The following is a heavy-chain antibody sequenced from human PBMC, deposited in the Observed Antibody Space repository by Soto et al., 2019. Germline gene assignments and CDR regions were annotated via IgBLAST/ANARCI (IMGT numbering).Heavy chain of an antibody. D-gene: IGHD5-12*01. CDR1: GFTFSSYA. V-gene: IGHV3-30-3*01. J-gene: IGHJ6*02. CDR3: ARGGMSSGYEYYYYRMDV. Sequence: QVQLVESGGGVVQPGRSLRLSCAASGFTFSSYAMHWVRQAPGKGLEWVAVISYDGSNKYYADSVKGRFTISRDNSKNTLYLQMYSLRAEDTALYYCARGGMSSGYEYYYYRMDVWGQGTTVTVSS. CDR2: ISYDGSNK.